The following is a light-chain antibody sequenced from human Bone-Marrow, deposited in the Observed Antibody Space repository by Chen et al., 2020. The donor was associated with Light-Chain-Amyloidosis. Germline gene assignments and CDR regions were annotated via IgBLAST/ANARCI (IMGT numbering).Light chain of an antibody. CDR1: SSDVCGHNL. CDR3: ISHTSSGTLWV. Sequence: QSALTQPASVSGSPGQSITISCTVTSSDVCGHNLVSWYQQYPGKAPKLMIYAVSNRPSGVCHRCSGYKSGNKASLTISGLQAEVEADYYCISHTSSGTLWVFGGGTKLTVL. CDR2: AVS. V-gene: IGLV2-14*01. J-gene: IGLJ3*02.